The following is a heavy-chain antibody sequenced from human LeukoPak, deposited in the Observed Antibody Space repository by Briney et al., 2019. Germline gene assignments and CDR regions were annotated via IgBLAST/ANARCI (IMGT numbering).Heavy chain of an antibody. CDR3: ARVGSGLTPLDY. V-gene: IGHV3-21*01. Sequence: GGSLRLSCAASGFTFSSYSMNWVRQAPGKGLEWVSSISSSSSYIYYADSVKGRFTISRDNAKNSLYLQMNSLRAEDTAVYYCARVGSGLTPLDYWGQGTLVTVPS. CDR1: GFTFSSYS. D-gene: IGHD6-19*01. CDR2: ISSSSSYI. J-gene: IGHJ4*02.